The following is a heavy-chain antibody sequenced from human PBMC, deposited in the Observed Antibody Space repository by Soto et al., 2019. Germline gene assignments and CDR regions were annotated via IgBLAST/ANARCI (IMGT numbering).Heavy chain of an antibody. CDR2: ISSSSSYT. V-gene: IGHV3-11*06. D-gene: IGHD6-13*01. CDR3: ARELGLWDSSPTNWFDP. J-gene: IGHJ5*02. Sequence: QVQLVESGGGLVKPGGSLRLSCAASGFTFSDYYMSWIRQAPGKGLEWVSYISSSSSYTNYADSVKGRFTISRDNAKNSLYLQMNSLRAEDTAVYYCARELGLWDSSPTNWFDPWGQGTLVTVSS. CDR1: GFTFSDYY.